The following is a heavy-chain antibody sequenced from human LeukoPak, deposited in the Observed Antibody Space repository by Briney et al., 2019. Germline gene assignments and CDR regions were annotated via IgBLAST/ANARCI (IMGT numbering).Heavy chain of an antibody. V-gene: IGHV4-39*01. J-gene: IGHJ4*02. CDR2: IHYSGSH. CDR3: RRHYGCGDKIDY. Sequence: SETLSLTCTVSGGSLTSASHYWAWIRQPPGKGLEWIGRIHYSGSHSYSPSLKSQLTIPGDTSKSQFSLRLTFVTAADTAVYYCRRHYGCGDKIDYWGEGTLVTVSS. D-gene: IGHD4-23*01. CDR1: GGSLTSASHY.